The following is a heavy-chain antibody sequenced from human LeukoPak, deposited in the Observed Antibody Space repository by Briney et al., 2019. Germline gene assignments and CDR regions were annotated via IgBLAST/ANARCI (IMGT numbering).Heavy chain of an antibody. CDR1: GGSISSSNW. Sequence: PSETLSLTCAVSGGSISSSNWWSWVRQPPGKGLEWIGEIYHSGSTNYNPSLKSRVTISVDKSKNQFSLKLSSVTAADTAVYYCARDAWIGTRLSSFDPWGQGTLVTVSS. D-gene: IGHD3-10*01. V-gene: IGHV4-4*02. J-gene: IGHJ5*02. CDR2: IYHSGST. CDR3: ARDAWIGTRLSSFDP.